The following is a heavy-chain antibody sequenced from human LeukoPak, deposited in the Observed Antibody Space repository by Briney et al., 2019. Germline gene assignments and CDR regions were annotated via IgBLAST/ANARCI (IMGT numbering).Heavy chain of an antibody. CDR3: ARRYYYYGMDV. J-gene: IGHJ6*02. Sequence: SETLSLTCAGYGGSFSGYYWSWIRQPPGKGLEWIGEINHSGSTNYNPSLKSRVTISVDTSKNQFSLKLSSVTAADTAVYYCARRYYYYGMDVWGQGTTVTVSS. V-gene: IGHV4-34*01. CDR1: GGSFSGYY. CDR2: INHSGST.